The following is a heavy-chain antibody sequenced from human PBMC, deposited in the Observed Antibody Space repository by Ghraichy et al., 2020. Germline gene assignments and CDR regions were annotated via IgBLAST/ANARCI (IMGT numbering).Heavy chain of an antibody. CDR1: GGSISSYY. D-gene: IGHD6-6*01. CDR2: IYYSGST. Sequence: SETPSLTCTVSGGSISSYYWSWIRQPPGKGLEWIGYIYYSGSTNYNPSLKSRVTISVDTSKNQFSLKLSSVTAADTAVYYCARGQLVRSFAFDIWGQGTMVTVSS. CDR3: ARGQLVRSFAFDI. V-gene: IGHV4-59*08. J-gene: IGHJ3*02.